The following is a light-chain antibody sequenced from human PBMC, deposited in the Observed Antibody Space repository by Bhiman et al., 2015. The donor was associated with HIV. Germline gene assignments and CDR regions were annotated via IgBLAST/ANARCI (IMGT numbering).Light chain of an antibody. CDR1: SSDVGGYNF. CDR3: TSYTVTASFV. J-gene: IGLJ1*01. Sequence: QSALTQPASVSGSPGQSITISCTGTSSDVGGYNFVSWYQQHPGKAPKLIIYDVTNRPSGVSNRFSGSKSGNTASLTISGLQAEDEADYYCTSYTVTASFVFGGATKVTVL. V-gene: IGLV2-14*03. CDR2: DVT.